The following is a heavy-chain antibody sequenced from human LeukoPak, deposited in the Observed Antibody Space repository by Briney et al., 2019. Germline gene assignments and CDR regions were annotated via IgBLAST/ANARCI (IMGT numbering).Heavy chain of an antibody. D-gene: IGHD1-26*01. CDR3: ARDEWGDAFDI. CDR2: ISSSSSYI. Sequence: KPGGSLRLSCAASGFTFSSYSMNWVRQAPGNGREWVSSISSSSSYIHSADSVRGRFTRSRDNAKNSLFLQMNSLRAEDTAVYYCARDEWGDAFDIWGQGTMVTVFS. J-gene: IGHJ3*02. V-gene: IGHV3-21*01. CDR1: GFTFSSYS.